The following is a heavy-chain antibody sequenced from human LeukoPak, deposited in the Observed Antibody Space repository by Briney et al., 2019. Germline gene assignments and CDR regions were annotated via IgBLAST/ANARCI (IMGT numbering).Heavy chain of an antibody. D-gene: IGHD3-10*01. CDR3: ARALSGYGSGKGYFDH. CDR2: FYYTGST. Sequence: SETLSLTCTVSGDSISSSTYYWGWIRQPPGKGLEWIGSFYYTGSTYYNPSLKSRVTISVDTSKNQFSLRLTSVTTADPAVYYCARALSGYGSGKGYFDHWGQGTLVTVSS. J-gene: IGHJ4*02. CDR1: GDSISSSTYY. V-gene: IGHV4-39*07.